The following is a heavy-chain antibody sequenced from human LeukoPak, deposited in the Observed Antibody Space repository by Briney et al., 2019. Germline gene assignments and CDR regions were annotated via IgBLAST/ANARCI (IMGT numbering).Heavy chain of an antibody. CDR3: ASHWGGY. CDR1: GFTASTNY. Sequence: GGSLRLSCAASGFTASTNYMSWVRQAPGKGLEWVSIIYDSGTIHYADSVKGRFTISRDNLKNTLYLQMNSQRAEDTAVYYCASHWGGYWGQGTLVTVSS. J-gene: IGHJ4*02. D-gene: IGHD3-16*01. V-gene: IGHV3-53*01. CDR2: IYDSGTI.